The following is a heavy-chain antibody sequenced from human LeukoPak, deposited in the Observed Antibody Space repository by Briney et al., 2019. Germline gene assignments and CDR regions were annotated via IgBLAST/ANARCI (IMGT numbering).Heavy chain of an antibody. CDR3: ARDRVVPAAPYGDYYGMDV. J-gene: IGHJ6*02. V-gene: IGHV4-31*03. CDR1: GGSISSGGYY. CDR2: IYYSGST. D-gene: IGHD2-2*01. Sequence: SETLSLTCTVSGGSISSGGYYWSWIRQHPGKGLEWIGYIYYSGSTYYNPSLKSRVTISVDTSKNQFSLKLSSVTAADTAVYYCARDRVVPAAPYGDYYGMDVWGQGTTVTVSS.